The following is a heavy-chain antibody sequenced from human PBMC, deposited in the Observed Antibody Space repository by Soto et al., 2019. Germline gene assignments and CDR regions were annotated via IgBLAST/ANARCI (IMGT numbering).Heavy chain of an antibody. Sequence: ASVKVSCKVSGYTLTELSMHWVRQAPGKGLEWMGGFDPEDGETIYAQKFQGGVTMTEETSTDTAYMELSSLRSEDTAVDDGATGCSLRGGSFNGMDVWGQGTTVTVSS. CDR1: GYTLTELS. CDR2: FDPEDGET. D-gene: IGHD3-10*01. J-gene: IGHJ6*02. CDR3: ATGCSLRGGSFNGMDV. V-gene: IGHV1-24*01.